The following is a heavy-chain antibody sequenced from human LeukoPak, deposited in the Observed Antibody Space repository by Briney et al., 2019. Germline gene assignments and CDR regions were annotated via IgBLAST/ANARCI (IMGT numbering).Heavy chain of an antibody. CDR2: IKSKKDGGTT. CDR3: TQGSGFYYDY. Sequence: GGSLRLSCAASGFTFSRFGMNWVRQAPGKGLEWVGRIKSKKDGGTTEFAAPVRGRFTISRDDSQNTLYLQMNSLTSDDTAVYYCTQGSGFYYDYWGQGTLVTVSS. CDR1: GFTFSRFG. V-gene: IGHV3-15*07. D-gene: IGHD3-22*01. J-gene: IGHJ4*02.